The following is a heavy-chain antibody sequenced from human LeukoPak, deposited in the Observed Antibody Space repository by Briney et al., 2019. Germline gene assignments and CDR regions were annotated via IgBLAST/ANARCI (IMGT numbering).Heavy chain of an antibody. J-gene: IGHJ4*02. CDR2: IGTAGDT. CDR3: ARGDDSGYYDYFDY. CDR1: GFTFSSYD. Sequence: AGGSLRLSCAASGFTFSSYDMHWVRQATGKGLEWVSAIGTAGDTYYPGSVKGRFTISRENAKNSLYLQMNSLRAEDTAVYYCARGDDSGYYDYFDYWGQGALVTVSS. V-gene: IGHV3-13*01. D-gene: IGHD3-22*01.